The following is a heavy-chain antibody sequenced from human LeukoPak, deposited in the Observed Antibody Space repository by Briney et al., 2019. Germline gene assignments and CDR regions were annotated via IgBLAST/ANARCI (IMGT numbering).Heavy chain of an antibody. J-gene: IGHJ4*02. V-gene: IGHV1-2*07. D-gene: IGHD6-13*01. CDR3: ALIAAAGLDY. CDR1: GYSLSDHY. Sequence: GASVKVSCKASGYSLSDHYMHWVRQAPGQGLEWMGWINPNSNGLNNYAHKFQGRVTMTSDTSISTAYMELSRLRSDDTAVYYCALIAAAGLDYWGQGTLVTVSS. CDR2: INPNSNGLN.